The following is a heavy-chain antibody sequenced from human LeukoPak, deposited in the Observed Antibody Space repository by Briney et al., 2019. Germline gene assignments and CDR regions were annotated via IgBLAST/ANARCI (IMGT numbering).Heavy chain of an antibody. V-gene: IGHV3-74*03. D-gene: IGHD3-10*01. J-gene: IGHJ3*02. CDR1: GFTFSYYW. CDR2: INDDGRTT. CDR3: ARSGITIVGGASIGLLTFDI. Sequence: PGGSLRLSCAASGFTFSYYWMHWVRQAPGEGLVWVSRINDDGRTTTYVDSVKGRITISRDNAKNTLYLQMSSLRVEDTAVYYCARSGITIVGGASIGLLTFDIWGPGTMVTVS.